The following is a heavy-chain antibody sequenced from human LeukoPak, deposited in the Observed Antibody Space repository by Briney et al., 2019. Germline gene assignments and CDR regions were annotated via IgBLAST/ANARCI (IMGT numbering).Heavy chain of an antibody. CDR3: ARDSDIVVVVAALDY. D-gene: IGHD2-15*01. J-gene: IGHJ4*02. V-gene: IGHV3-33*01. CDR2: IWYDGSNK. Sequence: GRSLRLSCAASGFTFSSYGMHWVRQAPGKGLEWVAVIWYDGSNKYYADSVKGRFPISRENSKNTLYLQMNSLRDEGTAVYYCARDSDIVVVVAALDYWGQGTLVTVSS. CDR1: GFTFSSYG.